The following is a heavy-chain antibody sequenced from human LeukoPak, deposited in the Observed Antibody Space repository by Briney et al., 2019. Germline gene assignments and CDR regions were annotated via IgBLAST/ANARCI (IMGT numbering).Heavy chain of an antibody. J-gene: IGHJ4*02. Sequence: AGVTVTCKGSGYTFTSCGISWVRQAPGQGLEWMGLISAYNGNTNYAQKIQGRVTMNTDTSTSTAYMELRSVRSDDTAVYYCARDNSDGQWLDPRFDYWGQGTLVTVSS. V-gene: IGHV1-18*01. CDR1: GYTFTSCG. CDR3: ARDNSDGQWLDPRFDY. D-gene: IGHD6-19*01. CDR2: ISAYNGNT.